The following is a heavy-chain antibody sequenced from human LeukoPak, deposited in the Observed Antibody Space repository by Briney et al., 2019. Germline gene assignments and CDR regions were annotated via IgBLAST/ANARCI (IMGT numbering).Heavy chain of an antibody. CDR2: INPNSGGT. V-gene: IGHV1-2*02. J-gene: IGHJ4*02. D-gene: IGHD6-19*01. Sequence: ASVTVSCKASGYTFTGYYMHWVRQAPGQGLEGMGWINPNSGGTNYAQKFQGRVTMTRDTSISTAYMELSRLRSDDTAVYYCARLGYSSGWDGYWGQGTLVTVSS. CDR1: GYTFTGYY. CDR3: ARLGYSSGWDGY.